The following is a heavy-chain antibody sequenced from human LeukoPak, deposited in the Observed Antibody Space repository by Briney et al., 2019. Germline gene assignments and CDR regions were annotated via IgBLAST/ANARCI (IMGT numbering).Heavy chain of an antibody. CDR2: ISGSGGST. V-gene: IGHV3-23*01. J-gene: IGHJ4*02. CDR3: AKAREGYYYDSSGYYGYFDY. Sequence: GGSLRLSCAASGFTFSSYAKSWVRQAPGKGLEWVSGISGSGGSTYYADSVKGWFTIPRDNSKNTLYLQMNSLRAEDTAVYYCAKAREGYYYDSSGYYGYFDYWGQGTLVTVSS. D-gene: IGHD3-22*01. CDR1: GFTFSSYA.